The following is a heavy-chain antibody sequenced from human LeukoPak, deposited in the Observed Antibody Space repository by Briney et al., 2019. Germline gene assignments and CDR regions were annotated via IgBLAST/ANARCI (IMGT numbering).Heavy chain of an antibody. V-gene: IGHV3-23*01. D-gene: IGHD6-13*01. CDR1: GFTFSSYV. J-gene: IGHJ4*02. CDR3: AKGGDSNSWYYFNY. Sequence: GGSLRLSCAASGFTFSSYVMSWVRRAPGKGLESVSGISGGGAKTYNADSVKGRFTISRDNSKNTLYLQMNSLRAEDTAVYCCAKGGDSNSWYYFNYWGQGTLVTVSS. CDR2: ISGGGAKT.